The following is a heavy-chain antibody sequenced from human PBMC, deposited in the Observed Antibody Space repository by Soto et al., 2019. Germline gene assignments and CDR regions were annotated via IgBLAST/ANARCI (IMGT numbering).Heavy chain of an antibody. D-gene: IGHD3-3*01. Sequence: EVQLLESGGGLVQPGGSLRLSCAASGITFRSYPMSWVRQAPGKGLEWVSTINDIGVSTFYADSVKGRFTISRDNSKNTLYLQMNSLGVGDTAVYYCAKAHPRDYDFSHYWGQGTLVTVS. CDR2: INDIGVST. J-gene: IGHJ4*02. V-gene: IGHV3-23*01. CDR1: GITFRSYP. CDR3: AKAHPRDYDFSHY.